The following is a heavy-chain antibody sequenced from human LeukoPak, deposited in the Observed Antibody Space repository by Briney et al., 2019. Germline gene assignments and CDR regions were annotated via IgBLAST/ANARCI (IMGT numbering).Heavy chain of an antibody. D-gene: IGHD3-3*01. CDR1: GGTFSSYA. J-gene: IGHJ4*02. V-gene: IGHV1-69*13. CDR2: IIPIFGTA. CDR3: ASFQSVVDYDFWSGYYVFDY. Sequence: SVKVSCKASGGTFSSYAISWVRQAPGQGLEWMGGIIPIFGTANYAQKFQGRVTITADESTSTAYMELSSLRSEDTAVYYCASFQSVVDYDFWSGYYVFDYWGQGTLVTVSS.